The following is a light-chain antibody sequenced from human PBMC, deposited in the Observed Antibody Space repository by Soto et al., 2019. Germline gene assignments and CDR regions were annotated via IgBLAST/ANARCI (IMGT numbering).Light chain of an antibody. Sequence: SALTQFASVSGSPGQSITISCTGTSSDIGYYNYVSWYQHHPGKAPKLMIYEVFNRPSGVSNRFSGSKSGNTASLTISGLQAEDEADYYCSSYTRTRTYVFGTGTKVTAL. V-gene: IGLV2-14*01. CDR3: SSYTRTRTYV. J-gene: IGLJ1*01. CDR2: EVF. CDR1: SSDIGYYNY.